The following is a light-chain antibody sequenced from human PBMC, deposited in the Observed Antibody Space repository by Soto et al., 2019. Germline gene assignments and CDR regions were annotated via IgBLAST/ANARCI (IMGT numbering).Light chain of an antibody. Sequence: EIVLTHSPGTLSLSSGERATLSCSASQSVSSSYLAWYQQKPGQAPRLLIYGASRRATGIPDRFSGSASGTDFTLTISRLEPEDFAVYFCQQYSDLPMTFGQGTRLEIK. V-gene: IGKV3-20*01. CDR3: QQYSDLPMT. CDR1: QSVSSSY. CDR2: GAS. J-gene: IGKJ5*01.